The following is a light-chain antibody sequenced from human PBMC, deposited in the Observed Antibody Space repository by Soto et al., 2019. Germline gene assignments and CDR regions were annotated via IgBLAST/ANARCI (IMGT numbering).Light chain of an antibody. J-gene: IGKJ5*01. Sequence: EIVLTQSPDTLSLSPGERATLSFSSSQSVSSYLAWYQQKPGQAPRLLIYDASNRATGIPARFSGSGSGTDFTLTISSLEPEDFAVYYCQQRSNWPPITFGQGTRWR. CDR3: QQRSNWPPIT. V-gene: IGKV3-11*01. CDR2: DAS. CDR1: QSVSSY.